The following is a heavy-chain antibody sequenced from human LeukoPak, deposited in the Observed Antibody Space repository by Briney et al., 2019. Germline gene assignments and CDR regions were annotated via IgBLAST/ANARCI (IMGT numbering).Heavy chain of an antibody. CDR3: ARGGYSVSWTKIDY. CDR1: GFTFSSYG. CDR2: IWYDGSNK. Sequence: QSGGSLRLSCAASGFTFSSYGMHWVRQAPGKGLEWVAVIWYDGSNKYYADSVKGRFTISRDNSKNTLYLQMNSLKTEDTAVYYCARGGYSVSWTKIDYWGQGTLVTVSS. D-gene: IGHD5/OR15-5a*01. V-gene: IGHV3-33*01. J-gene: IGHJ4*02.